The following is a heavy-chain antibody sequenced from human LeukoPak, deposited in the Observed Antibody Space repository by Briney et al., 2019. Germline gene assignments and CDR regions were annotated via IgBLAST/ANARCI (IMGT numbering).Heavy chain of an antibody. Sequence: ASVKVSCKASGYTFTGYYMHWVRQAPGQGLEWMGRINPNSGGTNYAQKFQGRVTMTRDTSISTAYMELSRLRSDDTAVYYCARDTRLNDAFDIWGQGTMVTVSS. CDR3: ARDTRLNDAFDI. CDR2: INPNSGGT. D-gene: IGHD2-15*01. CDR1: GYTFTGYY. J-gene: IGHJ3*02. V-gene: IGHV1-2*06.